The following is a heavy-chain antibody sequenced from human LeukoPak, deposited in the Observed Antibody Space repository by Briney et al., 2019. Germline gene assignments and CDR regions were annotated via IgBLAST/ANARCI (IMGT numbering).Heavy chain of an antibody. Sequence: MPSETLSLICTVSGDSISSYNYFWGWIRQPPGKGLEWVGSTYYRGNTYYNPSLKSRVTLSADTSKNQFSLKVTSVTAADTAVYYCARASSGYYWDFDYWGQGALVIVSS. CDR1: GDSISSYNYF. J-gene: IGHJ4*02. CDR2: TYYRGNT. V-gene: IGHV4-39*01. D-gene: IGHD3-22*01. CDR3: ARASSGYYWDFDY.